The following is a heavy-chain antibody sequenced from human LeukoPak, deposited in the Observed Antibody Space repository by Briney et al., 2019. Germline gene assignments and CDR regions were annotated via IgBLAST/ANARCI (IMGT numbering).Heavy chain of an antibody. CDR2: INHSGST. Sequence: SETLSLTCAVYGGSFSGYYWSWIRQPPGKGLEWIGEINHSGSTNYNPSLKSRVTISVDTSKNQFSLKLSSVTAADTAVYYCARNYCSSPSCYYYFDYWGQGTLVTVSS. CDR1: GGSFSGYY. J-gene: IGHJ4*02. CDR3: ARNYCSSPSCYYYFDY. D-gene: IGHD2-2*01. V-gene: IGHV4-34*01.